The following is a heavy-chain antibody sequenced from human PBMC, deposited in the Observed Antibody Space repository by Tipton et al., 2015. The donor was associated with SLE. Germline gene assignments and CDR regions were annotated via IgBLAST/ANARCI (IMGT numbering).Heavy chain of an antibody. D-gene: IGHD6-19*01. CDR1: GFTFSSYG. CDR3: AKDLWIAVAASYYFDY. CDR2: IRYDGSNK. V-gene: IGHV3-30*02. J-gene: IGHJ4*02. Sequence: SGFTFSSYGVHWVRQAPGKGLEWVAFIRYDGSNKYYADSVKGRFTISRDNSKNTLYLQMNSLRAEDTAAYYCAKDLWIAVAASYYFDYWGQGTLVTVSS.